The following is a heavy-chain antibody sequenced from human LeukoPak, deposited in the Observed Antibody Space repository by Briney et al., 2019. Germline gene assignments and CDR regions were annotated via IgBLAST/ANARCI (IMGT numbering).Heavy chain of an antibody. CDR1: GYSISSGYY. D-gene: IGHD3-22*01. V-gene: IGHV4-38-2*02. CDR3: AKSNGYGLIDI. CDR2: IYHSGST. J-gene: IGHJ3*02. Sequence: SETLSLTCTVSGYSISSGYYWGWIRQPPGKGLEWIGSIYHSGSTYYNPSLKSRVTMSVDTSKNQFSLRLNSVTAADTAVYYCAKSNGYGLIDIWGQGTMVTVSS.